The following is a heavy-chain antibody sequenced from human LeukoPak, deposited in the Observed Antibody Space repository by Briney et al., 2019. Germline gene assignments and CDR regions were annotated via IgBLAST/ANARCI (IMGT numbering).Heavy chain of an antibody. J-gene: IGHJ4*02. CDR1: GGSFSGYY. CDR2: INHSGST. D-gene: IGHD6-13*01. Sequence: PSETLSLTCAVYGGSFSGYYWSWIRQPPGKGLEWIGEINHSGSTNYNPSLKSRVTISVDMSKNQFSLKLSSVTAADTAVYYCARGKVPPGIAAAGTGYYFDYWGQGTLVTVSS. CDR3: ARGKVPPGIAAAGTGYYFDY. V-gene: IGHV4-34*01.